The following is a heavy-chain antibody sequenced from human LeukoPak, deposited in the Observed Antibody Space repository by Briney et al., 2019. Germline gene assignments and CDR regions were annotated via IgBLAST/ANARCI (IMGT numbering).Heavy chain of an antibody. Sequence: ASVKVSCKASGYTFTGYYMHWVRQAPGQGLEWMGWINPNSGGTNYAQKFQGWVTMTRDTSISTAYMEPSRLRSDDTAVYYCARASYDFWSGYSWFDPWGQGTLVTVSS. CDR3: ARASYDFWSGYSWFDP. CDR1: GYTFTGYY. V-gene: IGHV1-2*04. D-gene: IGHD3-3*01. J-gene: IGHJ5*02. CDR2: INPNSGGT.